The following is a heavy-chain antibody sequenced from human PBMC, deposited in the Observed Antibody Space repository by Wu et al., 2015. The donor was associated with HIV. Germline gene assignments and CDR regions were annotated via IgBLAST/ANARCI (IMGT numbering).Heavy chain of an antibody. V-gene: IGHV1-69*05. CDR1: GGTFRSYG. J-gene: IGHJ4*02. CDR3: ARGPYYYDSTGYYTRSFDY. Sequence: QVQLVQSGAEVKKPGSSVKVSCQASGGTFRSYGITWVRQAPGQGLEWMGGIIPIFGAAKYAQKFQGRVTIMTDESTTIVYMELGSLRSEDTAVYYCARGPYYYDSTGYYTRSFDYWGQGTLVTVSS. CDR2: IIPIFGAA. D-gene: IGHD3-22*01.